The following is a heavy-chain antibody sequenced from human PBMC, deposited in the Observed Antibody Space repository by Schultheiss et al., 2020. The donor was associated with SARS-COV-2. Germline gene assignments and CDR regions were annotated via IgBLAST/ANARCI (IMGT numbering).Heavy chain of an antibody. Sequence: GGSLRLSCKASGGTFSSYAISWVRQAPGQGLEWMGWINPNSGGTNYAQKFQGRVTMTRDTSISTAYMELSSLRSDDTAVYYCAREGRVGVDYWGQGTLVTVSS. D-gene: IGHD3-10*01. CDR1: GGTFSSYA. CDR2: INPNSGGT. J-gene: IGHJ4*02. V-gene: IGHV1-2*02. CDR3: AREGRVGVDY.